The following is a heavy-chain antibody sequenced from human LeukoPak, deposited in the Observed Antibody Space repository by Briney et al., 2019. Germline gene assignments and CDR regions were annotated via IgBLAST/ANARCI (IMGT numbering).Heavy chain of an antibody. Sequence: ASVKVSCKASGGTFSNYAITWVRQAPGQGLEWMGWINPNSGGTNYAQKFQGRVTMTRDTSISTAYMELSRLRSDDTAVYYCAAYGDSTYGFDYWGQGTLVTVSS. V-gene: IGHV1-2*02. CDR3: AAYGDSTYGFDY. CDR2: INPNSGGT. J-gene: IGHJ4*02. D-gene: IGHD4-17*01. CDR1: GGTFSNYA.